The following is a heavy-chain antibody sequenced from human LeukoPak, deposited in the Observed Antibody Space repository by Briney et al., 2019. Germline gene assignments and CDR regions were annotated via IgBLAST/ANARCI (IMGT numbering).Heavy chain of an antibody. Sequence: GGSLRLSCAASGFTFSSYGMSWVRQAPGKGLEWVSAISGSGGSTYYADSVKGRFTISRDNSKNTLYLQMNSLRAENTAVYYCAKDLRTMIVVVILDYWGQGTLVTVSS. D-gene: IGHD3-22*01. V-gene: IGHV3-23*01. CDR3: AKDLRTMIVVVILDY. CDR2: ISGSGGST. CDR1: GFTFSSYG. J-gene: IGHJ4*02.